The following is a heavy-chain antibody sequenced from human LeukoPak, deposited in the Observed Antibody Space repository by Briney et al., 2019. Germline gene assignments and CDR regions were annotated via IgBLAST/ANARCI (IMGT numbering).Heavy chain of an antibody. D-gene: IGHD3-3*01. V-gene: IGHV1-69*04. CDR1: GGTFSSYA. Sequence: GASVKVSCKASGGTFSSYAISWVRQAPGQGLEWMGRIIPILGIANYAQKFKGRVTITADKSTSTAYMELSSLRSEDTAVYYCARDRDYDFWSGYYGHYLDYWGQGTLVTVSS. CDR2: IIPILGIA. CDR3: ARDRDYDFWSGYYGHYLDY. J-gene: IGHJ4*02.